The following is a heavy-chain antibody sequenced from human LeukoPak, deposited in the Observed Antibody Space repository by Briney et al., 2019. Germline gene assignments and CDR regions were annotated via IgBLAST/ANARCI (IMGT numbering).Heavy chain of an antibody. CDR1: GFTFSSYA. CDR3: ARQHCSGGDCYFFD. D-gene: IGHD2-15*01. V-gene: IGHV3-23*01. Sequence: GGSLRLSCAASGFTFSSYAMSWVRQAPGKGLEWVSAISGSGGSTYYADSVKGRFTISRDNSKNTLYLQLNSLRAEDTAVYYCARQHCSGGDCYFFDWGQGTLVTVSS. CDR2: ISGSGGST. J-gene: IGHJ4*02.